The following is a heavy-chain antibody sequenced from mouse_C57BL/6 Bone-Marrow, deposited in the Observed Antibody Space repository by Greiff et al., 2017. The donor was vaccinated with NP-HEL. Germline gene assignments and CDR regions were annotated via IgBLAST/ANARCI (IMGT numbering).Heavy chain of an antibody. J-gene: IGHJ2*01. V-gene: IGHV5-6*01. CDR3: ARAFYYYGSSPYYFDY. CDR1: GFTFSSYG. D-gene: IGHD1-1*01. CDR2: ISSGGSYT. Sequence: EVMLVESGGDLVKPGGSLKLSCAASGFTFSSYGMSWVRPTPDKRLEWVATISSGGSYTYYPDSVKGRFTISRDNAKNTLYLQMSSLKSEDTAMYYCARAFYYYGSSPYYFDYWGQGTTLTVSS.